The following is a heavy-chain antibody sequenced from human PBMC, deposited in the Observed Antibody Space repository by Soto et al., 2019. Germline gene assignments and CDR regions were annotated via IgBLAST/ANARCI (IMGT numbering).Heavy chain of an antibody. J-gene: IGHJ6*02. CDR2: ISGSGGST. CDR3: SKMGLAVWFGPPDV. D-gene: IGHD3-10*01. CDR1: GFTFSSYA. V-gene: IGHV3-23*01. Sequence: GGALRVSCAASGFTFSSYAMSWVRQAPGKGLEWVSAISGSGGSTYYADSVKGRFTISRDNSKNTLYLQMNSLRAEDTAVYYCSKMGLAVWFGPPDVCGQGTTVTVSS.